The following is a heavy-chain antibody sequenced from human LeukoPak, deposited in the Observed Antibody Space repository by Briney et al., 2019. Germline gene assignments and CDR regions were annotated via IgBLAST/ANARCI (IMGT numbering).Heavy chain of an antibody. CDR2: INPDGGRI. V-gene: IGHV3-74*01. Sequence: GGSLRLSCAASGFTFSNYWMHWVRQAPGKGLVWVSRINPDGGRISYADSVKGRFTISRDNAKNSLYLQMNSLRAEDTALYYCAKAALTYGSGSYYTNFDYWGQGTLVTVSS. CDR1: GFTFSNYW. J-gene: IGHJ4*02. CDR3: AKAALTYGSGSYYTNFDY. D-gene: IGHD3-10*01.